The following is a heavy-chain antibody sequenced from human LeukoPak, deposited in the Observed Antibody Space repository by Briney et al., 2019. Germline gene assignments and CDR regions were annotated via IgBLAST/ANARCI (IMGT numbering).Heavy chain of an antibody. Sequence: ASVEVSCKASGGTFSSYAISWVRQAPGQGLEWMGGIIPIFGTANYAQKFQGRVTITADKSTSTAYMELSSLRSEDTAVYYCARHGPLLRWGELPHNWFDPWGQGTLVTVSS. J-gene: IGHJ5*02. CDR3: ARHGPLLRWGELPHNWFDP. D-gene: IGHD1-26*01. CDR2: IIPIFGTA. V-gene: IGHV1-69*06. CDR1: GGTFSSYA.